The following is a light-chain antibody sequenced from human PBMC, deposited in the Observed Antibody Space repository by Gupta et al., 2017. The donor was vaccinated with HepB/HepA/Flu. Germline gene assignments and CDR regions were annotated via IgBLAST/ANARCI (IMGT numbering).Light chain of an antibody. V-gene: IGKV3-11*01. Sequence: EIVFTQSPSTLSLSPGERATLPCRASQSVSSYLALYEQKPGQAPRLLIYDASNRATGIFARFSGSGCGKELSLPLSSREQEDFAVYYSQQPSNCPLYTFGRGTKVDIK. CDR3: QQPSNCPLYT. J-gene: IGKJ4*01. CDR2: DAS. CDR1: QSVSSY.